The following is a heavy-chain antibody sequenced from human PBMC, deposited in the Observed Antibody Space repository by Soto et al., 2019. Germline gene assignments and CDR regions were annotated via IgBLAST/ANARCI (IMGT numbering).Heavy chain of an antibody. D-gene: IGHD4-17*01. J-gene: IGHJ4*02. CDR1: GGSISSYY. V-gene: IGHV4-59*08. Sequence: QVQLQESGPGLVKPSETLSLTCTVSGGSISSYYWSWIRQPPGKGLEWIGYIYYSGSTNYNPSLKSRVTISVDTSKNQFSLKQSSVTAADTAVYYCARIILRSHFYFDYWGQGTLVTVSS. CDR3: ARIILRSHFYFDY. CDR2: IYYSGST.